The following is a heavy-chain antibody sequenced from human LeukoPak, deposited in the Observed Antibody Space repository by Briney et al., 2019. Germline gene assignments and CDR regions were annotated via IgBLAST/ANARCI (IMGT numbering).Heavy chain of an antibody. D-gene: IGHD6-13*01. CDR3: ARDSVIAAAGTGLFDP. CDR2: ISSDGSST. J-gene: IGHJ5*02. V-gene: IGHV3-74*01. CDR1: GFTSRSYW. Sequence: PGGSLRLSCAASGFTSRSYWMHWVRQAPGKGLVWVSRISSDGSSTSYADSVKGRFTISRDNAKNSLYLQMNSLRAEDTAVYYCARDSVIAAAGTGLFDPWGQGTLVTVSS.